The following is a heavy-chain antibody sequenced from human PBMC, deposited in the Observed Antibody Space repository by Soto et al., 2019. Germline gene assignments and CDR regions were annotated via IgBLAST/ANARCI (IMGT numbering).Heavy chain of an antibody. CDR3: AKGILTMVRGVVSYFDY. D-gene: IGHD3-10*01. Sequence: EVQLLESGGGLVQPGGSLRLSCAASGFTFSSYAMSWVRQAPGKGLEWVSAISGSGGSTYYADSVKGRFTISRDNSKNTLYLQMNSLRAEDTAVYYCAKGILTMVRGVVSYFDYWGQGTLVTVSS. V-gene: IGHV3-23*01. CDR2: ISGSGGST. CDR1: GFTFSSYA. J-gene: IGHJ4*02.